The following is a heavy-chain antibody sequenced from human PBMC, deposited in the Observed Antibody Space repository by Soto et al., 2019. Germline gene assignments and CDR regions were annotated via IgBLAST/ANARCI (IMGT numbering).Heavy chain of an antibody. CDR1: GYTFTSYG. Sequence: ASVKVSCKASGYTFTSYGISWVRQAPGQGLEWMGWISAYNGNTNYAQKLQGRVTMTTDTSTSTAYMELRSLRSDDTAVYYCARDGYDYVWGSYRYTNPNWLDPWGQGTPVTVSS. CDR3: ARDGYDYVWGSYRYTNPNWLDP. V-gene: IGHV1-18*04. CDR2: ISAYNGNT. D-gene: IGHD3-16*02. J-gene: IGHJ5*02.